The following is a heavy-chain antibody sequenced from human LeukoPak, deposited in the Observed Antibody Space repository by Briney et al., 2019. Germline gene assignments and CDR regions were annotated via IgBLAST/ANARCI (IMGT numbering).Heavy chain of an antibody. V-gene: IGHV3-21*01. Sequence: GGSLRLSCTASGFTFGDYAMNWVRQAPGKGLEWVSSISSSSSYIYYADSVKGRFTISRDNAKNSLYLQMNSLRAEDTAVYYCARDAFGELWDYYYMDVWGKETTVTISS. D-gene: IGHD3-10*01. CDR1: GFTFGDYA. J-gene: IGHJ6*03. CDR2: ISSSSSYI. CDR3: ARDAFGELWDYYYMDV.